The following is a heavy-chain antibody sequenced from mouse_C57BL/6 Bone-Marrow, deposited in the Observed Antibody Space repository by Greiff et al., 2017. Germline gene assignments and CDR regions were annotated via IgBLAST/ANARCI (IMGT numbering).Heavy chain of an antibody. CDR1: GYTFTSYW. Sequence: QVQLKQPGAELVMPGASVKLSCKASGYTFTSYWMHWVKQRPGQGLEWIGEIDPSDSYTNYNQKFKGKSTLTVDKSSSTAYMQLSSLTSEDSAVYYCASEGELPGAMDYWGQGTSVTVSS. CDR2: IDPSDSYT. J-gene: IGHJ4*01. CDR3: ASEGELPGAMDY. V-gene: IGHV1-69*01.